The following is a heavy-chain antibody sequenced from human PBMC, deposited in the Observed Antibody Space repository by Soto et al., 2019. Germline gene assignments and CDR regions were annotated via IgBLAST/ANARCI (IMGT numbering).Heavy chain of an antibody. CDR3: ARDLSIAAALDY. Sequence: PGGSLRLSCAASGFTFSSYGMHWVRQAPGKGLEWVAVIWYDGSNKYYADSVKGRFTTSRDNSKNTLYLQMNSLRAEDTAVYYCARDLSIAAALDYWGQGTLVTVSS. CDR2: IWYDGSNK. D-gene: IGHD6-13*01. CDR1: GFTFSSYG. V-gene: IGHV3-33*01. J-gene: IGHJ4*02.